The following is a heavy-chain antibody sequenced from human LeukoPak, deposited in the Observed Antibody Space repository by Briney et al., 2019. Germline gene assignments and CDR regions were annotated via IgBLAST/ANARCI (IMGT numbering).Heavy chain of an antibody. V-gene: IGHV3-33*01. CDR3: ARGDHVLRFLEWLSKYNYYYYGMDV. CDR1: GFTFSSYG. CDR2: IWYDGSNK. J-gene: IGHJ6*02. Sequence: PGGSLRLSCAASGFTFSSYGMHWVRQAPGKGLEWVAVIWYDGSNKYYADSVKGRFTISRDNSKNTLYLQMNSLRAEDTAVYYCARGDHVLRFLEWLSKYNYYYYGMDVWGQGTTVTVSS. D-gene: IGHD3-3*01.